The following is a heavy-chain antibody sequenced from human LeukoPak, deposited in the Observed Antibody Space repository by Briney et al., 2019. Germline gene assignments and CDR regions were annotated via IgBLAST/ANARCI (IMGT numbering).Heavy chain of an antibody. CDR1: GYTFTTYF. CDR3: ARPRYTNSQDAFDI. J-gene: IGHJ3*02. Sequence: ASVNVSCKASGYTFTTYFLHWVRQAPGQGLEWMGIIDPSSGGSTSAQKFQVRVTMTSDMSTSTVYMELSSLTSDDTAVYYCARPRYTNSQDAFDIWGQGTMVTVSS. CDR2: IDPSSGGS. V-gene: IGHV1-46*01. D-gene: IGHD3-9*01.